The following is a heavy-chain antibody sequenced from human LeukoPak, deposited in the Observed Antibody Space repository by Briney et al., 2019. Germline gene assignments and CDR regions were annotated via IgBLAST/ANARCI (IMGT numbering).Heavy chain of an antibody. D-gene: IGHD4-23*01. CDR1: GGSISSSSYY. CDR2: IYYSGST. V-gene: IGHV4-39*07. J-gene: IGHJ5*02. CDR3: ARGWPTGVTNA. Sequence: PSETLSLTCTVSGGSISSSSYYWGWIRQPPGKGLEWIGSIYYSGSTYYNPSLKSRVTISVDTSKNQFSLKLSSVTAADTAVYYCARGWPTGVTNAWGQGTLVTVSS.